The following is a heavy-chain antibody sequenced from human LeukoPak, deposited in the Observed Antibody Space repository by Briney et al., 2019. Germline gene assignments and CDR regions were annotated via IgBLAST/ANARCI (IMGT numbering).Heavy chain of an antibody. D-gene: IGHD3-10*01. CDR3: ARGGGYDY. Sequence: PGGSLRLSRAASRFIFTNYWIHWVRQAPGKGLVWVSHVNNDGSATSYADSVKGRFTISRDSAKNSLYLQMNSLRAEDTAVYYCARGGGYDYWGQGTLVTVSS. CDR1: RFIFTNYW. CDR2: VNNDGSAT. J-gene: IGHJ4*02. V-gene: IGHV3-74*01.